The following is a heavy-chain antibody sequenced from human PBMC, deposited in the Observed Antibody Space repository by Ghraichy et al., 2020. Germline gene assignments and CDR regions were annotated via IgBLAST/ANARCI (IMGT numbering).Heavy chain of an antibody. CDR3: ARGPDSSGGPGQDGMDV. D-gene: IGHD6-19*01. J-gene: IGHJ6*02. CDR1: GGSFSGYY. CDR2: INHSGST. V-gene: IGHV4-34*01. Sequence: SETLSLNCAVYGGSFSGYYWSWIRQPPGKGLEWIGEINHSGSTNYNPSLKSRVTISVDTSKNQFSLKLSSVTAADTAVYYCARGPDSSGGPGQDGMDVWGQGTTVTVSS.